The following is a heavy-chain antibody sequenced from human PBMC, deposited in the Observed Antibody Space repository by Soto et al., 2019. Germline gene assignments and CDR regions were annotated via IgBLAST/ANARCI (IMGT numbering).Heavy chain of an antibody. V-gene: IGHV4-31*03. CDR2: IYYSGST. CDR3: ASLSPRHEVDY. Sequence: QVQLQESGPGLVKPSQTLSLTCTVSGGSISSGGYYWSWIRQHPGKGLEWIGYIYYSGSTYYNPSLKSRVTISVATSKTHFSLKLSSVTAADTAVYYCASLSPRHEVDYWGQGSLVTVSS. J-gene: IGHJ4*02. CDR1: GGSISSGGYY. D-gene: IGHD6-6*01.